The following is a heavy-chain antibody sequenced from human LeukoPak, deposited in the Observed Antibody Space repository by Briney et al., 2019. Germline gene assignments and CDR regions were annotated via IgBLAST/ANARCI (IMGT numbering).Heavy chain of an antibody. V-gene: IGHV1-2*02. Sequence: SVKVSCKASGYTFTGYYMHWVRQAPGQGLEWMGWINPNSGGTNYAQKFQGRVTMTRDTSISTAYMELSRLRSDDTAVYYCASGYGSGSYQDYYYSYGMDVWGQGTTVTVSS. CDR3: ASGYGSGSYQDYYYSYGMDV. CDR2: INPNSGGT. CDR1: GYTFTGYY. J-gene: IGHJ6*02. D-gene: IGHD3-10*01.